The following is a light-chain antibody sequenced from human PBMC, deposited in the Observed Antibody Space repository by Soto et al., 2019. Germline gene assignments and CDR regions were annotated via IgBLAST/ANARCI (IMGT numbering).Light chain of an antibody. V-gene: IGLV2-14*01. Sequence: QSVLTQPASVSGSPGQSITISCTGTSSDIGGYNYVSWYLQHPGKAPKLIIHDVSNRPSGVSNRFSGSKSGNTASLTISGLQAEDEADYYCSSYTSSSTWVFGGGTKLTVL. J-gene: IGLJ3*02. CDR2: DVS. CDR1: SSDIGGYNY. CDR3: SSYTSSSTWV.